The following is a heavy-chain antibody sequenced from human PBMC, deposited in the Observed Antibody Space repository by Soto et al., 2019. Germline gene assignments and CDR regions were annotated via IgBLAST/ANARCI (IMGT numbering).Heavy chain of an antibody. CDR1: GFTFSSYS. Sequence: GGSLRLSCAASGFTFSSYSMNWVRQAPGKGLEWVSSISSSSSYIYYADSVKGRFTISRDNAKNSLYLQMNSLRAEDTAVYYCARDYFAADTIFGVVITRNVPGDAFDIWGQGTMVTVSS. D-gene: IGHD3-3*01. CDR2: ISSSSSYI. V-gene: IGHV3-21*01. CDR3: ARDYFAADTIFGVVITRNVPGDAFDI. J-gene: IGHJ3*02.